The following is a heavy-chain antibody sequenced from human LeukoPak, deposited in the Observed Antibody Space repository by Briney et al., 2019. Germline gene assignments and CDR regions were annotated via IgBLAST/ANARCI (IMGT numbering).Heavy chain of an antibody. CDR2: ISSSSSYT. D-gene: IGHD5/OR15-5a*01. CDR1: GFTFSDYY. J-gene: IGHJ4*02. Sequence: PGGSLRLSCAASGFTFSDYYMSWIRQAPGKGLEWVSYISSSSSYTNYADSVKGRFTISRDNAKNSLYLQMNSLRSDDTAVYYCARGSSVSGFDFWGQGTLVTVSS. CDR3: ARGSSVSGFDF. V-gene: IGHV3-11*05.